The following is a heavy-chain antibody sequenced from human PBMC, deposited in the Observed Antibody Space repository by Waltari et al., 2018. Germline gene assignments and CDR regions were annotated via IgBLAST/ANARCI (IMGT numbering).Heavy chain of an antibody. CDR2: IYYSVST. CDR3: ARGYGDYGGWFDP. V-gene: IGHV4-59*01. Sequence: QVQLQESGPGLVKPSETLSPTCAVSGGPLSGFYWSWLRQPPGKGLEWIGYIYYSVSTNYNPSLKSRVTISVDTSKNQFSLKLSSVTAADTAVYYCARGYGDYGGWFDPWGQGTLVTVSS. J-gene: IGHJ5*02. D-gene: IGHD4-17*01. CDR1: GGPLSGFY.